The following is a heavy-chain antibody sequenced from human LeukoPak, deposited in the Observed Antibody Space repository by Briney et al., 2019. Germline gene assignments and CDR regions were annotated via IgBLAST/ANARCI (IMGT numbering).Heavy chain of an antibody. CDR2: INADGSTT. CDR3: ATEATLGH. J-gene: IGHJ4*02. D-gene: IGHD7-27*01. V-gene: IGHV3-74*01. CDR1: GFTFSSYW. Sequence: QPGGSLSLYCAASGFTFSSYWMHWVRQVPGKGLVWVSRINADGSTTTYADSVKGRFIISRDNAKNTVYLQMNSLRPEDTAVYYCATEATLGHWGQGTLVTVSS.